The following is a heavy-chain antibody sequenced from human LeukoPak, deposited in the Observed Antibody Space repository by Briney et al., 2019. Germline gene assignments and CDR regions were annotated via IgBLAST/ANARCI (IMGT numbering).Heavy chain of an antibody. CDR3: AIPTGSGYDYAHDAFDI. V-gene: IGHV4-30-4*08. D-gene: IGHD5-12*01. CDR2: IYYSGST. J-gene: IGHJ3*02. CDR1: GFTFSSYT. Sequence: LRLSCAASGFTFSSYTMSWVRQPPGKGLEWIGYIYYSGSTYYNPSLKSRVTISVDTSKNQFSLKLSSVTAADTAVYYCAIPTGSGYDYAHDAFDIWGQGTMVTVSS.